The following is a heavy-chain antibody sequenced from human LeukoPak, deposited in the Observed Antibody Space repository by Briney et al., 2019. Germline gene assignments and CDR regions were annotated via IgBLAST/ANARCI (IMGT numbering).Heavy chain of an antibody. Sequence: TGGSLRLSCAASGFTFSSYAMSWVRQAPGKGLEWVAAMSGSGGGTYYADSVKGRFTISRDNSKNTVYLQMDSLRAEDTAIYYCAKGRDIVATYFDYWGQGTLGTVSS. CDR2: MSGSGGGT. CDR3: AKGRDIVATYFDY. V-gene: IGHV3-23*01. D-gene: IGHD5-12*01. CDR1: GFTFSSYA. J-gene: IGHJ4*02.